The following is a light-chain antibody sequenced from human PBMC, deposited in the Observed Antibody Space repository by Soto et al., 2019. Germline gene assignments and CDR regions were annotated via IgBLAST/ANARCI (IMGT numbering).Light chain of an antibody. CDR2: DVG. CDR3: SSYTSGSTLV. Sequence: QSALTQPASVSGSPGQSITISCTGTSSDVGGYNYVSWYQQHPGKAPKLMIYDVGNRPSGVSNRFSGSKSGNTASLTISGVQAEDEADYYCSSYTSGSTLVFGGGTKVTVL. CDR1: SSDVGGYNY. J-gene: IGLJ2*01. V-gene: IGLV2-14*01.